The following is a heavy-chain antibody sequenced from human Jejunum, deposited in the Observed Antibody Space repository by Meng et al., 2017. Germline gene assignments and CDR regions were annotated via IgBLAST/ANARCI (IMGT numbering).Heavy chain of an antibody. CDR1: GGSISSNN. V-gene: IGHV4-4*02. J-gene: IGHJ5*02. Sequence: VLLQESVPGLVKPSATLSLTCTVSGGSISSNNWRWWLPHAPGEVLWIVRDNNHPRNNNHNPPLKSLITMSYANPNNQFSLVVSSVAAADTAYYYWASVLLCPATAATVWFDPWGQGTLVTVSS. D-gene: IGHD2-15*01. CDR3: ASVLLCPATAATVWFDP. CDR2: DNNHPRNN.